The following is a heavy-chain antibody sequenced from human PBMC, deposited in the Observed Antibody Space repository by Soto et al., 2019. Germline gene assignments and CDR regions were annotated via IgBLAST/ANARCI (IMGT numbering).Heavy chain of an antibody. Sequence: PSATLSLTCTGSGVSISSYYWIWIRHPPGKGLDLIWYIYYICSTNYNPSPTIRFTISLYTSNNEFSLELSSLTAAYTSVYYCAGDRGWYGLDAFDIWGQGTMV. CDR3: AGDRGWYGLDAFDI. CDR2: IYYICST. V-gene: IGHV4-59*01. J-gene: IGHJ3*02. CDR1: GVSISSYY. D-gene: IGHD6-19*01.